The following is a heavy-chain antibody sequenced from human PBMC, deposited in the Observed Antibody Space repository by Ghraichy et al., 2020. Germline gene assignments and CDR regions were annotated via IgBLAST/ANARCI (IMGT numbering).Heavy chain of an antibody. J-gene: IGHJ5*02. CDR3: ARAAAVGYCSSTSCPQGWFDP. V-gene: IGHV1-69*02. CDR2: IIPILGIA. CDR1: GGNFSSYT. D-gene: IGHD2-2*01. Sequence: SVKVSCKASGGNFSSYTISWVRQAPGQGLEWMGRIIPILGIANYAQKFQGRVTITADKSTSTAYMELSSLRSEDTAVYYCARAAAVGYCSSTSCPQGWFDPWGQGTLVTVSS.